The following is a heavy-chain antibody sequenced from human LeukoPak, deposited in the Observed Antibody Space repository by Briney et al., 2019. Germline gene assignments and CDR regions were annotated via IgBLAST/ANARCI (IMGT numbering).Heavy chain of an antibody. Sequence: PGGSLRLSCAASGFTFSSYRMIWVRQTPGKGLEWVSSIISRSSTINYADSMRGRFTIPRDNAKNSLYLQRDSLRAEDTAVYYCARDSTSYYENSVYGFDIWGHGTMVTVSS. J-gene: IGHJ3*02. CDR1: GFTFSSYR. V-gene: IGHV3-48*04. D-gene: IGHD3-22*01. CDR3: ARDSTSYYENSVYGFDI. CDR2: IISRSSTI.